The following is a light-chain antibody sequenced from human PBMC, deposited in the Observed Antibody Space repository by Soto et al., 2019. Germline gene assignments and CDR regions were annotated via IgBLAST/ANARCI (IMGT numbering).Light chain of an antibody. Sequence: EIVLTQSPGTLSLSPGERAALSCRASQSVRSSYLAWYQQKPGQAPRLLIYGASSRATGIPDRFSGSGSGTDFTLTISRLEPEDFAVYYCQQYGNSPIFTFGPGTKVDIK. CDR2: GAS. V-gene: IGKV3-20*01. CDR1: QSVRSSY. J-gene: IGKJ3*01. CDR3: QQYGNSPIFT.